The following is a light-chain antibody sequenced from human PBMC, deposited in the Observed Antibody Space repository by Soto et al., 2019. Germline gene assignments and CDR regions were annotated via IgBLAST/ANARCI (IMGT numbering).Light chain of an antibody. Sequence: EMVPPQSPATLSVAPWEGATVSCRASQSVSSNLAWHQQKPGQAPRLLMYAASTRATGISARFSGSGSGTEFTLTISSLQSEDFAVYYCQQYHNWPITFGQGTRLEIK. CDR1: QSVSSN. CDR2: AAS. V-gene: IGKV3-15*01. J-gene: IGKJ5*01. CDR3: QQYHNWPIT.